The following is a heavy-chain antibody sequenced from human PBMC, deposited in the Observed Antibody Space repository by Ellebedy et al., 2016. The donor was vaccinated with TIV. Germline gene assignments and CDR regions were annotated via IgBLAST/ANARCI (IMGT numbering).Heavy chain of an antibody. CDR1: GYSFTSYW. D-gene: IGHD3-10*01. V-gene: IGHV5-10-1*01. CDR2: IDPSDSYT. CDR3: ARAADFGEGHNWFDP. J-gene: IGHJ5*02. Sequence: GESLKISCKGSGYSFTSYWIGWVRQMPGKGLEWMGRIDPSDSYTNYSPSFQGHVTISADKSISTAYLQWSSLKASDTAMYYCARAADFGEGHNWFDPWGQGTLVTVSS.